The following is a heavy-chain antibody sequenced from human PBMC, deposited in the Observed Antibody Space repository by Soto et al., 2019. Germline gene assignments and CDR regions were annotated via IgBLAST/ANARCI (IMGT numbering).Heavy chain of an antibody. D-gene: IGHD3-10*01. CDR3: AREVRSLLWFGEAYNWFDP. CDR1: GGSFSGYY. CDR2: INHSGST. V-gene: IGHV4-34*01. Sequence: ETLSLTCAVYGGSFSGYYWSWIRQPPGKGLEWIGEINHSGSTNYNPSLKSRVTISVDTSKNQFSLKLSSVTAADTAVYYCAREVRSLLWFGEAYNWFDPWGQGTLVTVSS. J-gene: IGHJ5*02.